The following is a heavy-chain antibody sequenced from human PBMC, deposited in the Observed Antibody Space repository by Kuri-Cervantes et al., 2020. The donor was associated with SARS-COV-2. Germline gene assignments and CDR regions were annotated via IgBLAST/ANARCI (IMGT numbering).Heavy chain of an antibody. CDR1: GVSVGSIRYY. D-gene: IGHD3-22*01. J-gene: IGHJ5*02. CDR3: ATSYYYDSSGYYGWFDP. Sequence: SETLSLTCTVSGVSVGSIRYYWGWIRQPPGKGLEWLGTIYYSGSTYYNPSLKSRVTIALDTSWNQFSLKLSSVTASDTAVYYCATSYYYDSSGYYGWFDPWGQGVLVTVSS. V-gene: IGHV4-39*01. CDR2: IYYSGST.